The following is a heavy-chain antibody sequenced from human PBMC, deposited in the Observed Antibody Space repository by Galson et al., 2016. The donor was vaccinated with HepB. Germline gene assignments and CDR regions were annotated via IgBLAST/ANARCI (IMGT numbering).Heavy chain of an antibody. J-gene: IGHJ5*01. CDR2: INWQSGNV. V-gene: IGHV3-9*01. CDR1: GFRFGDHA. CDR3: ARENRKDSSSWYGGMDA. Sequence: SLRLSCAASGFRFGDHAMNWVRQVSGKGLEWVAGINWQSGNVDYAGSVAGRFTVSRDNAENSLYLQMNSLRPEDTAVYYCARENRKDSSSWYGGMDAWGQGTLVTVS. D-gene: IGHD2-2*01.